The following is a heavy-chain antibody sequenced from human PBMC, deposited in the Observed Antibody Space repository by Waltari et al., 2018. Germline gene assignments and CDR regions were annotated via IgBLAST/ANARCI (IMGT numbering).Heavy chain of an antibody. J-gene: IGHJ6*02. CDR3: ARVCSGGSCYQNYYYYGMDV. CDR2: IYYSGST. Sequence: QVQLQESGPGLVKPSETLSLTCTVSGGSISSHYWSWIRQPPGKGLEWIGYIYYSGSTNYNPSLKSRVTISVDTSKNQFSLKLSSVTAVDTAVYYCARVCSGGSCYQNYYYYGMDVWGQGTTVTVSS. CDR1: GGSISSHY. D-gene: IGHD2-15*01. V-gene: IGHV4-59*11.